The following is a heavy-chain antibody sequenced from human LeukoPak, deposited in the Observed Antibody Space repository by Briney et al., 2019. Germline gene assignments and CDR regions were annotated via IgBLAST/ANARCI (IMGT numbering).Heavy chain of an antibody. Sequence: GSSVKVSRKASRYTFTYRYLHWVRQAPGQALEWMGWITPFNGNTNYAQKFQDRVTITRDRSMSTAYMELSSLRSEDTAMYYCARSAIHIAAGAFDIWGQGTMVTVSS. V-gene: IGHV1-45*02. CDR2: ITPFNGNT. CDR1: RYTFTYRY. D-gene: IGHD6-13*01. CDR3: ARSAIHIAAGAFDI. J-gene: IGHJ3*02.